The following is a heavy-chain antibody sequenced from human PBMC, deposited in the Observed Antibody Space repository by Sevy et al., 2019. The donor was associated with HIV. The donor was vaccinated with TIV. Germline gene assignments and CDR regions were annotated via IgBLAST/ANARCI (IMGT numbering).Heavy chain of an antibody. V-gene: IGHV3-33*06. CDR2: IWYDGSNK. CDR3: AKDSYSGSYLGTIDY. J-gene: IGHJ4*02. Sequence: GGSLRLSCAASGFTFSSYGMHWVRQAPGKGLEWVAVIWYDGSNKYYADSVKGRFTISRDNSKNTLYLQMNSLRAEDTAVYYCAKDSYSGSYLGTIDYWGQRTLVTVSS. CDR1: GFTFSSYG. D-gene: IGHD1-26*01.